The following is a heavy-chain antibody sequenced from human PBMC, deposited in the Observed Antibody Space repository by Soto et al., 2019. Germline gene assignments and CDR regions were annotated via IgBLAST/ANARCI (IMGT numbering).Heavy chain of an antibody. D-gene: IGHD6-19*01. CDR2: ISGSI. J-gene: IGHJ4*02. Sequence: LRLSCAASGFTFSSYAMSWVRQAPGKGLEWVSAISGSIDYADSVKGRFTISRDNAKNSLYLQMNSLRAEDTALYYCAKSHTTSGWYVTTDYWGQGTRVTVSS. CDR1: GFTFSSYA. V-gene: IGHV3-9*01. CDR3: AKSHTTSGWYVTTDY.